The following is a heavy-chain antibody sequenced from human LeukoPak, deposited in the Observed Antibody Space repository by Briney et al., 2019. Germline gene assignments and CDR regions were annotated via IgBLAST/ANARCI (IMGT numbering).Heavy chain of an antibody. CDR3: ARLYRAAAGHFYYYYMDV. Sequence: SETLSLTCTVSGGSISSSSYYWGWIRQPPGKGLEWIGYIYTSGSTNYNPSLKSRVTISVDTSKNQFSLKLSSVTAADTAVYYCARLYRAAAGHFYYYYMDVWGKGTTVTVSS. CDR1: GGSISSSSYY. D-gene: IGHD6-13*01. V-gene: IGHV4-61*05. CDR2: IYTSGST. J-gene: IGHJ6*03.